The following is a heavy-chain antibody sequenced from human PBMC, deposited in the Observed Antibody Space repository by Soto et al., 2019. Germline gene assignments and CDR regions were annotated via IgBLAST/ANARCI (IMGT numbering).Heavy chain of an antibody. V-gene: IGHV1-2*02. CDR2: ISPNSGRT. CDR1: GYTFIDHY. J-gene: IGHJ4*02. CDR3: ARVTALGYSSGWSYDY. Sequence: ASVKVSCKASGYTFIDHYMHWVRQAPGQGLEWMGWISPNSGRTDYAQKFQGRVTMTRDTSIGTLYMELSRLKSDDAAMYYCARVTALGYSSGWSYDYWGQGTLVTVSS. D-gene: IGHD6-19*01.